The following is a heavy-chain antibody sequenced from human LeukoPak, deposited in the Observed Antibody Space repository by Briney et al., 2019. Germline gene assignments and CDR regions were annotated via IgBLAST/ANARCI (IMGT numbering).Heavy chain of an antibody. J-gene: IGHJ4*02. V-gene: IGHV1-2*02. CDR2: INPNSGGT. D-gene: IGHD3-22*01. CDR1: GYTFTGYY. CDR3: ARSGSLYYYDSSGYYPYYFDY. Sequence: ASVKVSCKASGYTFTGYYMHWVRQAPGQGLEWMGWINPNSGGTNYAQKFQGRVTMTRDTSISTAYMELSRLRSDDTAVYYCARSGSLYYYDSSGYYPYYFDYWGQGTLVTVSS.